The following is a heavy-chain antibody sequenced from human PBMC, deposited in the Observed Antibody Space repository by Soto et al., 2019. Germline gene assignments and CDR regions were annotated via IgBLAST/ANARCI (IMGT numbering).Heavy chain of an antibody. D-gene: IGHD5-12*01. J-gene: IGHJ6*02. CDR3: ARGAADIVAGRDYYYYGMDV. CDR2: IIPIFGTA. V-gene: IGHV1-69*06. CDR1: GGTFSSYA. Sequence: QVQLVQSGAEVKKPGSSVKVSCKASGGTFSSYAISWVRQAPGQGLEWMGGIIPIFGTANYAQKFQGRVTITADKSTSTAYMELSSLRSEDTAVYYCARGAADIVAGRDYYYYGMDVWGQGTTVTVSS.